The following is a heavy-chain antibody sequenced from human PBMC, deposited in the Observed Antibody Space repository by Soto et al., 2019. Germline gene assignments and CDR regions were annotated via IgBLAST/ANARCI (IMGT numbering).Heavy chain of an antibody. CDR1: GFTFSSYD. J-gene: IGHJ4*02. CDR3: ARGGSWYRHFDY. Sequence: GGSLRLSCAASGFTFSSYDMHWVRQATGKGLEWVSAIGTAGDTYYPGSVKGRFTISRENAKNSLYLQMNSLRAGDTAVYYCARGGSWYRHFDYWGQGTLVTVSS. CDR2: IGTAGDT. D-gene: IGHD6-13*01. V-gene: IGHV3-13*01.